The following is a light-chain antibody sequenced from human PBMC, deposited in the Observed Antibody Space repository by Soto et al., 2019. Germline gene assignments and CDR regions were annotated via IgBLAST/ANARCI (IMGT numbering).Light chain of an antibody. CDR2: DVS. V-gene: IGLV2-14*03. J-gene: IGLJ3*02. Sequence: QSALTQPASVSGSPGQSITLSCTGTSSDVGGYDHVSWYQQHPGKAPKLIIYDVSIRPSGVSNRFSGSKSGNTSSLAVSGLRAEDEADYYCSSYTSKDTLVFGGGTKLTVL. CDR3: SSYTSKDTLV. CDR1: SSDVGGYDH.